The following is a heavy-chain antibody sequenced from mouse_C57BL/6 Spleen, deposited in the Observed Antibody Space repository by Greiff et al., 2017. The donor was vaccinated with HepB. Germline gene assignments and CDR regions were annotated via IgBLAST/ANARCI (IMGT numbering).Heavy chain of an antibody. Sequence: EVKLVESGGGLVKPGGSLKLSCAASGFTFSSYTMSWVRQTPEKRLEWVATISGGGGNTYYPDSVKGRFTISRDNAKNTLYLQMSSLMSEDTALYYCARHRRDSNPWFAYWGQGTLVTVSA. CDR2: ISGGGGNT. CDR1: GFTFSSYT. J-gene: IGHJ3*01. V-gene: IGHV5-9*01. CDR3: ARHRRDSNPWFAY. D-gene: IGHD2-5*01.